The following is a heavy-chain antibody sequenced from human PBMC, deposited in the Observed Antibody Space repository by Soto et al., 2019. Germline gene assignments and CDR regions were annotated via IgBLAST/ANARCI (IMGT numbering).Heavy chain of an antibody. CDR2: ISGYNGDT. CDR3: AKNGQPPYYYYGMDV. D-gene: IGHD2-8*01. J-gene: IGHJ6*02. V-gene: IGHV1-18*01. CDR1: GYTFTRYG. Sequence: QGQLVQSGGEVKKPGASVKVSCKASGYTFTRYGICWVRQAPGQGLEWMGWISGYNGDTKYAQKFQGRVTMTVDTSTTTAYMELRSLTSDDRAVYYCAKNGQPPYYYYGMDVWGQGTTVTVSS.